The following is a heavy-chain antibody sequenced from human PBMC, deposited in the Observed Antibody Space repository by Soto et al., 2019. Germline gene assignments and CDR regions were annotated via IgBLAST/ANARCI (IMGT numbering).Heavy chain of an antibody. CDR2: IHNSGST. CDR1: GDSISSGGYY. CDR3: ARMTQRWVFDY. D-gene: IGHD2-21*02. Sequence: SETLSLTCSVSGDSISSGGYYWSWIRQHPGKGLEWTGYIHNSGSTYYNPSLESRVTISVDTPKNQFSLKLSSVTAADTAVYYCARMTQRWVFDYWGQGILVTVSS. V-gene: IGHV4-31*03. J-gene: IGHJ4*02.